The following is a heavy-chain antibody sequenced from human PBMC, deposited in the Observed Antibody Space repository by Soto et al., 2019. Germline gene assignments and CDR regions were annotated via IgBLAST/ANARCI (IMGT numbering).Heavy chain of an antibody. Sequence: LGGSLRLSCSASGFTFSSYAMHWVRQAPGKGLEYVSAISSNGGSTYYADSVKGRFTISRDNSKNTLYLQMSSLRAEDTAVYYCVNHIKIFGVGVDYWGQGTLVTVSS. J-gene: IGHJ4*02. CDR3: VNHIKIFGVGVDY. V-gene: IGHV3-64D*06. CDR2: ISSNGGST. CDR1: GFTFSSYA. D-gene: IGHD3-3*01.